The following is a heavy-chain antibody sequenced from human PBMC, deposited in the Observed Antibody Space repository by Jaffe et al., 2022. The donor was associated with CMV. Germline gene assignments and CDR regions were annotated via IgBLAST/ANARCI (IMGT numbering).Heavy chain of an antibody. CDR2: VYTSGST. Sequence: QVQLQESGPGLVKPSETLSLTCTVSGGSISNYYWNWIRQPAGKELEWIGRVYTSGSTNYNPSLKSRVTLSLDTSKNQFSLNLRSVTAADTAIYYCARLGGGPHEYGALNWYFDLWGRGTLVTISS. J-gene: IGHJ2*01. CDR1: GGSISNYY. D-gene: IGHD4-17*01. CDR3: ARLGGGPHEYGALNWYFDL. V-gene: IGHV4-4*07.